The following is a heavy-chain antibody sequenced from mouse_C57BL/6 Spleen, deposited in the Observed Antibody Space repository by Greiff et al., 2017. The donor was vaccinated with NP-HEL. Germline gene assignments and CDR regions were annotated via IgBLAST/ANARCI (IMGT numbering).Heavy chain of an antibody. CDR2: INSDGGST. Sequence: EVQLQESGGGLVQPGESLKLSCESNEYEFPSHDMSWVRKTPEKRLELVAAINSDGGSTYYPDTMESRFIISRDNTKKTPYLQMSSLRSEDTALYYCARQGGRGYFDVWGTGTTVTVSS. J-gene: IGHJ1*03. CDR3: ARQGGRGYFDV. CDR1: EYEFPSHD. D-gene: IGHD3-3*01. V-gene: IGHV5-2*01.